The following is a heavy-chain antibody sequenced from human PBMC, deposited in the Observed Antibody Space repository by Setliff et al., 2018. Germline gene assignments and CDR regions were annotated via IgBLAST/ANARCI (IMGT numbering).Heavy chain of an antibody. CDR2: ISVYSGNA. CDR3: ARINFYVSSGHYYAPDY. V-gene: IGHV1-18*01. Sequence: ASVKVSCKASGYSFSDSAVSWVRQAPGQGLEWVGWISVYSGNAYYAQKLQDRVTLTKDTSTTTAYLELRSLRPDDTAVYYCARINFYVSSGHYYAPDYWGQGTLVTVSS. D-gene: IGHD3-22*01. CDR1: GYSFSDSA. J-gene: IGHJ4*02.